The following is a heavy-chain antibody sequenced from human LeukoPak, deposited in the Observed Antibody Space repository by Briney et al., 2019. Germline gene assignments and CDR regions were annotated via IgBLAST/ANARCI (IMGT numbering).Heavy chain of an antibody. J-gene: IGHJ4*02. CDR2: ISYDGSNK. CDR3: AREPGRIAVAGTDY. Sequence: GGSLRLSCAASGFSFSGSAMHWVRQAPGKGLEWVAVISYDGSNKYYADSVKGRFTISRDNSKNTLYLQMNSLRAEDTAVYYCAREPGRIAVAGTDYWGQGTLVTVSS. V-gene: IGHV3-30*04. CDR1: GFSFSGSA. D-gene: IGHD6-19*01.